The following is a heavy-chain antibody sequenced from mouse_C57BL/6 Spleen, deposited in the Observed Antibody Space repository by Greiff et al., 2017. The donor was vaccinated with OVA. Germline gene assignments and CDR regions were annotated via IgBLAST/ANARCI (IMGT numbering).Heavy chain of an antibody. V-gene: IGHV1-18*01. CDR1: GYTFTDYN. Sequence: VQLKQSGPELVKPGASVKIPCKASGYTFTDYNMDWVKQSHGKSLEWIGDINPNNGGTIYNQKFKGKATLTVDKSSSTAYMELRSLTSEDTAVYYCARSGYYEGDWYFDVWGTGTTVTVSS. CDR2: INPNNGGT. D-gene: IGHD3-1*01. J-gene: IGHJ1*03. CDR3: ARSGYYEGDWYFDV.